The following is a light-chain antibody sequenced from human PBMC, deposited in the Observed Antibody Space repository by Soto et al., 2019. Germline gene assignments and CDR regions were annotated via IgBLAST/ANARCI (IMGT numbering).Light chain of an antibody. CDR3: QHYNSYPWA. J-gene: IGKJ1*01. CDR2: KAS. Sequence: DIQMTQSPSTLSASIGDRVTITCRASQSINSWLAWYQKKPGKAPNLLIYKASTLETAVPSRFSGSGSGTEFTLTISSLQPGDFATYYCQHYNSYPWAFGQGTKVDIK. V-gene: IGKV1-5*03. CDR1: QSINSW.